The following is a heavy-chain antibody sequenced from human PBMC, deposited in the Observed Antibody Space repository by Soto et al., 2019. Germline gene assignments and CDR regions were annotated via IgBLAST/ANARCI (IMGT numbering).Heavy chain of an antibody. CDR2: TYFRSKWYN. V-gene: IGHV6-1*01. CDR3: AKGDNLGPKTGYAFDP. Sequence: SQTLSLTCVLSGDSVSSNTASWNWIRQSPSRGLEWLGRTYFRSKWYNDYAVSVKSRIIINPDTSNNQFSLQLNSVTPEDTAVYFCAKGDNLGPKTGYAFDPWGQGNLVTVSS. D-gene: IGHD5-12*01. J-gene: IGHJ5*02. CDR1: GDSVSSNTAS.